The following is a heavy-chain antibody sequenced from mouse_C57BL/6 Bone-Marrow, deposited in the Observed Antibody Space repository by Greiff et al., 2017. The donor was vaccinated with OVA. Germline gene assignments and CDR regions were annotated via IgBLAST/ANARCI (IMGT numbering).Heavy chain of an antibody. CDR2: ISYDGSN. V-gene: IGHV3-6*01. CDR1: GYSITSGYY. Sequence: EVKLEESGPGLVKPSQSLSLTCSVSGYSITSGYYWNWIRQFPGNKLEWMGYISYDGSNNYNPSLKNRITITRDTSKNPFCLKLNSVTTEDTATYYCARGSSPLDYWGQGTTLTVSS. CDR3: ARGSSPLDY. J-gene: IGHJ2*01. D-gene: IGHD1-1*01.